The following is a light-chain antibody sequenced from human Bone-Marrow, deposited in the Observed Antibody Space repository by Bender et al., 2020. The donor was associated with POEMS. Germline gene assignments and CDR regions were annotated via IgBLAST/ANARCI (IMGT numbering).Light chain of an antibody. Sequence: QSALTQPASVSGSPGQSITISCTGTTSDVGGFDYVSWYQHHPNKAPKVVIFDVSNRPSGVSNRFSGSKSGNTASLTISGLQAEDEGDCFCSSYSSTSTLVVFGGGTKVTVL. CDR2: DVS. V-gene: IGLV2-14*01. J-gene: IGLJ2*01. CDR1: TSDVGGFDY. CDR3: SSYSSTSTLVV.